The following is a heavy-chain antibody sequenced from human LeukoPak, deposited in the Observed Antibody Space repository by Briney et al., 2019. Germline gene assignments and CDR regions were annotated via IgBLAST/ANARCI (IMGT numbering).Heavy chain of an antibody. V-gene: IGHV3-21*01. CDR2: ISSSSSYI. CDR1: GFTFSSYS. J-gene: IGHJ4*02. D-gene: IGHD6-6*01. Sequence: GGSLRLSCAASGFTFSSYSMTWVRQAPGKGLEWVSSISSSSSYIYYADSVKGRFTISRDNAKNSLYLQMNSLRAEDTAVYYCARGGARRLDYWGQGPWSPSPQ. CDR3: ARGGARRLDY.